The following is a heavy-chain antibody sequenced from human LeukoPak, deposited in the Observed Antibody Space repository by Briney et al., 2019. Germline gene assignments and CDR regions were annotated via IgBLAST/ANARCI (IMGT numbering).Heavy chain of an antibody. J-gene: IGHJ4*02. D-gene: IGHD2-2*01. CDR3: ASLVYCSSTSCYGFDY. V-gene: IGHV3-74*01. CDR2: INSDGSST. Sequence: GGSLRLSCAASGFTFSSYWMHWVRQAPGKGLVWVSRINSDGSSTIYADAVKGRFTISRDNAKNTLYLQMNSLRAEDTAVYYCASLVYCSSTSCYGFDYWGQGTLVTVSS. CDR1: GFTFSSYW.